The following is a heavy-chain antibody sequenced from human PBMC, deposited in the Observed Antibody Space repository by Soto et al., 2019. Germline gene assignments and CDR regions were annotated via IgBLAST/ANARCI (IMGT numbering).Heavy chain of an antibody. J-gene: IGHJ4*02. V-gene: IGHV4-34*01. CDR2: INHSGST. D-gene: IGHD5-18*01. Sequence: SSETLSLTCAVYGGSFSGYYWSWIRQPPGKGLEWIGEINHSGSTNYNPSLKSRVTISVDTSKNQFSLKLSSVTAADTAVYYCAVSGYSYGSDYWGQGTLVTVSS. CDR1: GGSFSGYY. CDR3: AVSGYSYGSDY.